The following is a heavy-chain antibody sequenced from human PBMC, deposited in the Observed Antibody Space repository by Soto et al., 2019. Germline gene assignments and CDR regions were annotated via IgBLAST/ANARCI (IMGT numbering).Heavy chain of an antibody. CDR3: ARGLGSKTHRANWFDP. CDR2: INHSGST. CDR1: GGSFSGYY. V-gene: IGHV4-34*01. Sequence: PSETLSLTCAVYGGSFSGYYWSWIRQSPGKGLEWIGEINHSGSTNYNPSLKSRVTISVDTSKNQFSLKLSSVTAADTAVYYCARGLGSKTHRANWFDPWGQGTLVTVSS. D-gene: IGHD5-12*01. J-gene: IGHJ5*02.